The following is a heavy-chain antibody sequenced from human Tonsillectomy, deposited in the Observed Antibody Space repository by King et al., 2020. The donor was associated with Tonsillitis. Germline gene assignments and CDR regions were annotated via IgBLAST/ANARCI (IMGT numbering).Heavy chain of an antibody. CDR2: IHANTGIT. CDR1: GCTFSSYG. J-gene: IGHJ4*02. Sequence: VQLVESGGGLVQPGGSLRLSCEASGCTFSSYGMSWVRQAPGKGLEWVSLIHANTGITSYADSVRGRFTISRANSKNTLDLQMNSLRADDTAVYYCARHGSAYSVDYWGQGTLVTVSS. CDR3: ARHGSAYSVDY. V-gene: IGHV3-23*03. D-gene: IGHD2-21*01.